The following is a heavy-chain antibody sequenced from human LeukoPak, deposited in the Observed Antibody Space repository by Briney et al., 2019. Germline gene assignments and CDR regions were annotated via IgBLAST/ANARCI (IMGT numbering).Heavy chain of an antibody. Sequence: GASVKVSCKASGYTFTGYYMHWVRQAPGQGLEWMGWINPNSGGTNYAQKFQGRVTMTRDTSISTAYMELSRLRSADTAVYYCARVVVRVAGLDYWGQGTLVTVSS. CDR3: ARVVVRVAGLDY. D-gene: IGHD2-15*01. V-gene: IGHV1-2*02. CDR2: INPNSGGT. J-gene: IGHJ4*02. CDR1: GYTFTGYY.